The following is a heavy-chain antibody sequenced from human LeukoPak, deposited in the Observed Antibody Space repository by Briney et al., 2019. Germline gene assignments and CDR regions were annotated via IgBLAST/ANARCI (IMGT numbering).Heavy chain of an antibody. CDR2: ISAYNGNT. D-gene: IGHD3-3*01. Sequence: ASVKVSCKASGYTFTSYGISWVRQAPGQGLEWMGWISAYNGNTNYAQKLQGRVTMTTDKSTSTAYMELRSLRSEDTAVYYCARGLNYDFWSGYYLDYWGQGTLVTVSS. V-gene: IGHV1-18*01. CDR3: ARGLNYDFWSGYYLDY. CDR1: GYTFTSYG. J-gene: IGHJ4*02.